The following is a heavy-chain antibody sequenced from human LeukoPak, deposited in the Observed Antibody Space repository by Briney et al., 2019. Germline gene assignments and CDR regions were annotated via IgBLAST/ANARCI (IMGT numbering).Heavy chain of an antibody. J-gene: IGHJ4*02. CDR1: GGSISSSSYY. Sequence: PSETLSFTCTVSGGSISSSSYYWGWIRQPPGKGLEWIGSIYYSGSTYYNPSLKSRVTISVDTSKNQFSLKLSSVTAADTAVYYCARQHRGYYDSSGYYYDYWGQGTLVTVSS. CDR2: IYYSGST. D-gene: IGHD3-22*01. V-gene: IGHV4-39*01. CDR3: ARQHRGYYDSSGYYYDY.